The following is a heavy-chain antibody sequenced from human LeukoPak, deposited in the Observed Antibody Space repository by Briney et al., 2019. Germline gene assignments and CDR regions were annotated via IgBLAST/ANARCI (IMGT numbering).Heavy chain of an antibody. Sequence: GASVKVSCKASGYTFTGYYMHWVRQAPGQGLEWMGWINPNSGGTNYAQKFQGRVTMTEDTSTDTAYMELSSLRSEDTAVYYCATGGLGCGGDCQSLIDYWGQGTLVTVSS. J-gene: IGHJ4*02. CDR1: GYTFTGYY. CDR3: ATGGLGCGGDCQSLIDY. D-gene: IGHD2-21*02. CDR2: INPNSGGT. V-gene: IGHV1-2*02.